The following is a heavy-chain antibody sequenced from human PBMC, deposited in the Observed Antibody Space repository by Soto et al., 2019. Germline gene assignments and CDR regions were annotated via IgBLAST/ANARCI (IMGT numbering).Heavy chain of an antibody. Sequence: GGSLRLSCAASGFTFSSYAMSWVRQAPGKGLEWVSAISGSGGSTYYADSVKGRFTISRDNSKNTLYLQMNSLRAEDTAVYYCAKLMPSYDSSGYYSREYFQHWGQGTLVTVSS. CDR2: ISGSGGST. J-gene: IGHJ1*01. CDR1: GFTFSSYA. D-gene: IGHD3-22*01. CDR3: AKLMPSYDSSGYYSREYFQH. V-gene: IGHV3-23*01.